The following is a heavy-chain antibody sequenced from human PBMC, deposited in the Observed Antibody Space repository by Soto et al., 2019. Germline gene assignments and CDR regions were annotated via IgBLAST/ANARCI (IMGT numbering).Heavy chain of an antibody. Sequence: SETLSLTCAVYGGSFRGYYCSWIRQPPGKGLEWIGEINHSGSTNYNPSLKSRVTISVDTSKNQFSLKLSSVTAADTAVYYCARAPLTGTTGPDYWGQGTLVTVSS. CDR3: ARAPLTGTTGPDY. V-gene: IGHV4-34*01. J-gene: IGHJ4*02. CDR2: INHSGST. CDR1: GGSFRGYY. D-gene: IGHD1-7*01.